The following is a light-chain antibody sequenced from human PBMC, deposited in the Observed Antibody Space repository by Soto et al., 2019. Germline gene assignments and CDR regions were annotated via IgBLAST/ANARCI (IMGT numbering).Light chain of an antibody. J-gene: IGKJ4*01. V-gene: IGKV3-15*01. Sequence: EIVMTQSPATLSVSPGETATLSCRASQSVSYNLAWYQQKPGQGPRLVIYGAFSRATGIPARFSGSGSGTEFNLTISSLQSEDFAVYYCQQYKNWPPLTFGGGTKVEIK. CDR3: QQYKNWPPLT. CDR2: GAF. CDR1: QSVSYN.